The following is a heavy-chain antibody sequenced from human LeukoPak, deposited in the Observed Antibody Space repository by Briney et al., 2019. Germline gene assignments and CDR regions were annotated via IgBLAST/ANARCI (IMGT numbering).Heavy chain of an antibody. CDR2: IWNSGNS. CDR1: AGSINSGGYF. D-gene: IGHD2-2*01. CDR3: ARYHCGSTYCPGVDF. J-gene: IGHJ4*02. Sequence: SETLSLTCTVSAGSINSGGYFWTWVRQQPGEGLEWIGYIWNSGNSYYNPSLSSRVIISADSSKSTFSLKLSSVTAADTAVYYCARYHCGSTYCPGVDFYGQGTLVTVSS. V-gene: IGHV4-31*03.